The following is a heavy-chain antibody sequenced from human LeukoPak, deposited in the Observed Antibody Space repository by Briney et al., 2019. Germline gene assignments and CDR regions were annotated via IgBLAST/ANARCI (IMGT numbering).Heavy chain of an antibody. V-gene: IGHV3-48*03. Sequence: SGGSLRLSCAASGFTFSSYEMNWVRQAPGKGLEWVSYISSSGSTIYYADSVKGRFTISRDNAKNSLYLQMNSLRAEDTAVYFCAKRGVVIRVILVGFHKEAYYFDSWGQGALVTVSS. CDR1: GFTFSSYE. D-gene: IGHD3-22*01. J-gene: IGHJ4*02. CDR3: AKRGVVIRVILVGFHKEAYYFDS. CDR2: ISSSGSTI.